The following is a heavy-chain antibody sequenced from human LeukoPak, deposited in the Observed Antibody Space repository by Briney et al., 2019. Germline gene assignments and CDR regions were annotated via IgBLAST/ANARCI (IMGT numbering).Heavy chain of an antibody. V-gene: IGHV4-30-4*08. J-gene: IGHJ4*02. CDR3: ASATTVPYYFDY. D-gene: IGHD4-11*01. CDR2: IYYSGST. Sequence: SETPSLTCTVSGGSISSGDYYWSWIRQPPGKGLAWIGYIYYSGSTYYNPSLKSRVTISVDTSKNQFSLKLSSVTAADTAVYYCASATTVPYYFDYWGQGTLVTVSS. CDR1: GGSISSGDYY.